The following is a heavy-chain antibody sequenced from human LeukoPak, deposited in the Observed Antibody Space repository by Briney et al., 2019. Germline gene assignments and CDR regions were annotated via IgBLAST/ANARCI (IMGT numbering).Heavy chain of an antibody. V-gene: IGHV3-30-3*01. CDR2: ISYDGSNK. CDR3: ARGDVTNGVSFYFDY. Sequence: PEGSLRLSCAASGFTFSSYAMHWVRQAPGKGLEWVAVISYDGSNKYYADSVKGRFTISRDNSKNTLYLQMNSLKAEDTAVYYCARGDVTNGVSFYFDYWGQGTLVTVSS. D-gene: IGHD2-8*01. CDR1: GFTFSSYA. J-gene: IGHJ4*02.